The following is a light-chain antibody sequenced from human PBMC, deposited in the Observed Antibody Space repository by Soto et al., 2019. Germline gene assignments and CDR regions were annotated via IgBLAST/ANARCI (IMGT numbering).Light chain of an antibody. CDR3: QQYGSSPPRIT. CDR1: QSVGSNY. J-gene: IGKJ5*01. CDR2: GAS. Sequence: EIVLTQSPGTLSLSPGERATLSCRASQSVGSNYLAWYQQKPGQAPRLLIYGASSRATGIPDRFSGGGSGTDFTLTISRLEPEDFAVYYCQQYGSSPPRITFGQGTRLEIK. V-gene: IGKV3-20*01.